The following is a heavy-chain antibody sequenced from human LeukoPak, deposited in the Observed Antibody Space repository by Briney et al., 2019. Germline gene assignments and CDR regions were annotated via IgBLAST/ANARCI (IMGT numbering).Heavy chain of an antibody. CDR3: ARVFGGWYADDAFDI. V-gene: IGHV4-59*01. Sequence: KPSETLSLTCTVSGGSISSYYWSWIRQPPGKGLEWIGYIYYSGSTNYNPSLKSRVTISVDTSKNQFSLKLSSVTAADTAVYYCARVFGGWYADDAFDIWGQGTMVTVSS. CDR2: IYYSGST. CDR1: GGSISSYY. J-gene: IGHJ3*02. D-gene: IGHD6-19*01.